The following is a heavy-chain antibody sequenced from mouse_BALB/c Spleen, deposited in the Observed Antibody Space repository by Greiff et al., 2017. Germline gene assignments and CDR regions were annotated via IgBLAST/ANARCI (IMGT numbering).Heavy chain of an antibody. D-gene: IGHD2-14*01. V-gene: IGHV2-6-7*01. J-gene: IGHJ1*01. CDR2: IWGDGST. CDR3: ARDTGRYDGGWYFDV. CDR1: GFSLTGYG. Sequence: VQLVESGPGLVAPSQSLSITCTVSGFSLTGYGVNWVRQPPGKGLEWLGMIWGDGSTDYNSALKSRLSISKDNSKSQVFLKMNSLQTDDTARYYCARDTGRYDGGWYFDVWGAGTTVTVSS.